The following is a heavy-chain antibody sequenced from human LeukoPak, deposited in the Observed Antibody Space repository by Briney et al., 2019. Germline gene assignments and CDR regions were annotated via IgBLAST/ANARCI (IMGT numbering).Heavy chain of an antibody. J-gene: IGHJ6*02. CDR1: GYTFTSYD. CDR2: MDPNSGNT. V-gene: IGHV1-8*01. Sequence: ASVKVSCKASGYTFTSYDINWVRQATGQGLEWMGRMDPNSGNTGNAQNFQGRVTMTRDTSISTAYMELSSLRSEDTAVYYCVRVDYYYNLDVWGQGTTVTVSS. CDR3: VRVDYYYNLDV.